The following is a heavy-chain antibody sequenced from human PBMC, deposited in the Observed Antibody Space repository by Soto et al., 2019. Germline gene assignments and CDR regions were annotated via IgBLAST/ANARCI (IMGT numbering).Heavy chain of an antibody. CDR3: ARGYGRNFDY. D-gene: IGHD3-10*01. CDR2: INHSGST. CDR1: GGSFSGYY. Sequence: QVQLQQWGAGLLKPSETLSLTCAVYGGSFSGYYWSWIRQPPGKGLEWIGEINHSGSTNYNPSLKSRVTISVXXXXXXFSXXXSSVXXAXXXXXYCARGYGRNFDYWGQGTLVTVSS. V-gene: IGHV4-34*01. J-gene: IGHJ4*02.